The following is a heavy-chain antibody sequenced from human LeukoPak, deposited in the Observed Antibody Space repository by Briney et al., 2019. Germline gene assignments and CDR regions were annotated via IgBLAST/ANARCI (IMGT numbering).Heavy chain of an antibody. Sequence: LTLSCVASVFTFSDYYLSLIRQAPGKALEWVSYISSSGFTIDYLYYVKARFTSSRHNAKNSLYLQTNSHRADDTADYYRSRETRSGGSYFDYWGQGTLVTVSS. V-gene: IGHV3-11*01. D-gene: IGHD1-26*01. J-gene: IGHJ4*02. CDR3: SRETRSGGSYFDY. CDR2: ISSSGFTI. CDR1: VFTFSDYY.